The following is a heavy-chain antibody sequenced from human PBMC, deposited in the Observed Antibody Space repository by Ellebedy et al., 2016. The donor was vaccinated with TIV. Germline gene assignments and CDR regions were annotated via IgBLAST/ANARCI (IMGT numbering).Heavy chain of an antibody. J-gene: IGHJ4*02. CDR2: ISYDGSGR. D-gene: IGHD4-17*01. Sequence: PGGSLRLSCAASGFTFSTYAVHWVRQAPGKGLEWVAVISYDGSGRYYADSVKGRFTISRDNSKNTLYLQMNSLRAQDTAMYYCAKDLDFGDYLFDYWGQGTLVTVSS. CDR3: AKDLDFGDYLFDY. CDR1: GFTFSTYA. V-gene: IGHV3-30*04.